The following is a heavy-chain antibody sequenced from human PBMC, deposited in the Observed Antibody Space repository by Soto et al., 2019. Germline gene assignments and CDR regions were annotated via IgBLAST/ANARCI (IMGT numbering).Heavy chain of an antibody. V-gene: IGHV1-46*01. J-gene: IGHJ4*02. CDR1: GGTFSSYA. CDR3: ARVDSSGYLGMHYFDN. CDR2: INPSDGTT. D-gene: IGHD3-22*01. Sequence: ASVKVSCKASGGTFSSYAISWVRQAPGQGLEWMGIINPSDGTTTYAQKFQGRVSMTRDKSTSTLYMELSSLSSEDTALYYCARVDSSGYLGMHYFDNWGQGTQVTVSS.